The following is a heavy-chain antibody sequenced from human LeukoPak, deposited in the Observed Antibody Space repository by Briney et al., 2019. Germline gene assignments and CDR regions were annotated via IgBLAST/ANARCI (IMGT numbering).Heavy chain of an antibody. CDR3: SSGSYSSPFDY. D-gene: IGHD1-26*01. Sequence: PSETLSLTCTVSGGSISSYYWSWIRQPPGKGLEWIGSIYYSGSTYYNPSLKSRVTISVDTSKNQFSLKLSSVTAADTAVYYCSSGSYSSPFDYWGQGTLVTVSS. CDR2: IYYSGST. V-gene: IGHV4-59*05. CDR1: GGSISSYY. J-gene: IGHJ4*02.